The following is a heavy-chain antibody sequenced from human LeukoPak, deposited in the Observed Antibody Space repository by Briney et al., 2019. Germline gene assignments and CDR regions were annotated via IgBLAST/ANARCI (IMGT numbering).Heavy chain of an antibody. CDR3: ARNYRYSSSWYEDYFDY. D-gene: IGHD6-13*01. CDR2: ISSSSSYI. J-gene: IGHJ4*02. CDR1: GFTFSSYS. V-gene: IGHV3-21*01. Sequence: GGSLRLSCAASGFTFSSYSMNWVRQAPGKGLEWVSSISSSSSYIYYADSVKGRFTISRDNAKNSLYLQMNSLRAEDTAVYYCARNYRYSSSWYEDYFDYWGQGTLVTVSS.